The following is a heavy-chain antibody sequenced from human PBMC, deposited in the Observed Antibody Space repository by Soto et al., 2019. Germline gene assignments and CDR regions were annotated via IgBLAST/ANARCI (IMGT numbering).Heavy chain of an antibody. J-gene: IGHJ4*02. V-gene: IGHV3-23*01. CDR2: ISGSGGNT. CDR3: AKASHVDIVARRPDY. Sequence: EVLLLESGGGLVQPGGSLRLSCAASGFTFSTYAMSWVRQAPGKGLEWVSAISGSGGNTYYADSLKGRFIISRDNSKNTLYLQMNSLRAEDTAVYYCAKASHVDIVARRPDYWGQGTLVTVSS. CDR1: GFTFSTYA. D-gene: IGHD5-12*01.